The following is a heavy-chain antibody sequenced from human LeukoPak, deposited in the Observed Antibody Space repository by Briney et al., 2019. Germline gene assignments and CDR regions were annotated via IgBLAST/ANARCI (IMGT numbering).Heavy chain of an antibody. V-gene: IGHV3-73*01. Sequence: HPGGSLKLSCAASGFTFSGSAMHWVRQASGKGLEWVGRIRSEANSYATAYAASVKGRFTISRDDSKNTAYLQMNSLKTEDTAVYYCTSHTRSIVATTRTDYWGQGTLVTVSS. D-gene: IGHD5-12*01. CDR1: GFTFSGSA. J-gene: IGHJ4*02. CDR3: TSHTRSIVATTRTDY. CDR2: IRSEANSYAT.